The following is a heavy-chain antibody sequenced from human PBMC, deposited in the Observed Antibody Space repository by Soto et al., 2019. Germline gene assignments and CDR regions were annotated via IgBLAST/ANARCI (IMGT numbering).Heavy chain of an antibody. CDR3: ARAPYYDFWSGYPARFGMDV. CDR2: INHSGST. D-gene: IGHD3-3*01. J-gene: IGHJ6*02. CDR1: GGSFSGYY. V-gene: IGHV4-34*01. Sequence: SSETLSLTCAVYGGSFSGYYWSWIRQPPGKGLEWIGEINHSGSTNYNPSLKSRVTISVDTSKNQFSLKLSSVTAADTAVYYCARAPYYDFWSGYPARFGMDVWGQGTTVTVSS.